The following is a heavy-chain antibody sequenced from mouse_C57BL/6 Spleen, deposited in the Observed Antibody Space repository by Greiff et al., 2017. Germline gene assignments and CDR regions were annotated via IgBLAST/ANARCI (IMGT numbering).Heavy chain of an antibody. V-gene: IGHV1-50*01. CDR1: GYTFTSYW. Sequence: QVQLQQPGAELVKPGASVKLSCKASGYTFTSYWMQWVKQRPGEGLEWIGEIDPSDSYTNYNQKFKGKATLTVDTSSSTAYMQLSSLTSEDSAVYYCARKGLYGSSYYFDYWGQGTTLTVSS. CDR2: IDPSDSYT. D-gene: IGHD1-1*01. CDR3: ARKGLYGSSYYFDY. J-gene: IGHJ2*01.